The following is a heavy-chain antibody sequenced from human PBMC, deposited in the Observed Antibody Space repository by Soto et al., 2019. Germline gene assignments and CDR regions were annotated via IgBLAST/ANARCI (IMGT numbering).Heavy chain of an antibody. Sequence: QVLLEQSGSVVKRPGSSVTVSCKASGGPFNNFIFTWVRQAPGQGLEWMGRIIPILNKTNYAQTFRGRVAITPDTPASTSYIELTGLRLDDTAMYYCVKDFSGYTSLWGQGTLVSVTS. CDR2: IIPILNKT. V-gene: IGHV1-69*02. CDR1: GGPFNNFI. D-gene: IGHD3-3*01. CDR3: VKDFSGYTSL. J-gene: IGHJ4*02.